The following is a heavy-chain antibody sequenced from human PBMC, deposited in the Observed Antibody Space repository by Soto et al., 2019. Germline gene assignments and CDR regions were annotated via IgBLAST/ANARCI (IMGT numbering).Heavy chain of an antibody. CDR1: GYSFTSYW. J-gene: IGHJ6*02. D-gene: IGHD2-2*01. Sequence: PGESLKISCKGSGYSFTSYWIGWVRQMPGKGLEWMGIIYPGDSDTRYSPSFQGQVTISADKSISTAYLQWSSLKASDTAMYYCARDIVVVPAAVPPSYYYYGTDVWGQGTTVTVSS. V-gene: IGHV5-51*01. CDR3: ARDIVVVPAAVPPSYYYYGTDV. CDR2: IYPGDSDT.